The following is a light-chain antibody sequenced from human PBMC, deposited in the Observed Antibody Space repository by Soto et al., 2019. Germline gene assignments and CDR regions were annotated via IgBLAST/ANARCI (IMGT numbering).Light chain of an antibody. CDR3: FSYTSSGTYV. Sequence: QSALTQPASVSGSPGQSITISCTGTSSGVGNYKYVSWYQQHQGKAPKLMIYEVSNRPSGVSNRFSGSRSGNTASLTISGLQAEDETDYYCFSYTSSGTYVFGTGTKVTVL. CDR2: EVS. J-gene: IGLJ1*01. V-gene: IGLV2-14*01. CDR1: SSGVGNYKY.